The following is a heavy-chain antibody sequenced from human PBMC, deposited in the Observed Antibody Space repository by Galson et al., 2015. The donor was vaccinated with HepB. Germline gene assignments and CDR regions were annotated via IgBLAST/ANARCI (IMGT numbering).Heavy chain of an antibody. J-gene: IGHJ6*02. D-gene: IGHD2-2*01. CDR2: ISGSGGST. CDR1: GFTFSSYA. CDR3: AKDHCCSTSCYLYYYYGMDV. V-gene: IGHV3-23*01. Sequence: SLRLSCAASGFTFSSYAMSWVRQAPGKGLEWVSAISGSGGSTYYADSVKGRFTISRDNSKNTLYLQMNSLRAEDTAVYYCAKDHCCSTSCYLYYYYGMDVWGQGTTVTVSS.